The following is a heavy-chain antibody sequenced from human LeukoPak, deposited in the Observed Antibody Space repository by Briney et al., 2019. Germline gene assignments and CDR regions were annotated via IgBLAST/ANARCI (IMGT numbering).Heavy chain of an antibody. V-gene: IGHV3-74*03. CDR2: IKTDGSMT. D-gene: IGHD4-23*01. Sequence: GGSLRLSCEASGFTFSSYWMHWVRQAPGKGLVWVSHIKTDGSMTKNADSLKGRFTISRDNAKNTLYLQMNSLRAEDTAVCYCARGGYSPVDYWGQGTLVTVSS. J-gene: IGHJ4*02. CDR3: ARGGYSPVDY. CDR1: GFTFSSYW.